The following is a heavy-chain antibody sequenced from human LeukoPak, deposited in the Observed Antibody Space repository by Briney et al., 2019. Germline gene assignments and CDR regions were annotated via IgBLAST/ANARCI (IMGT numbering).Heavy chain of an antibody. V-gene: IGHV3-23*01. J-gene: IGHJ3*02. D-gene: IGHD6-13*01. CDR2: ISGSGGST. Sequence: TGGTPRLSCAASGFTFSSYGMSWVRQAPGKGLEWVSAISGSGGSTYYADSVKGRFTISRDNSKNTLYLQMNSLRAEDTAVYYCAKRAAAGTMDAFDIWGQGTMVTVSS. CDR1: GFTFSSYG. CDR3: AKRAAAGTMDAFDI.